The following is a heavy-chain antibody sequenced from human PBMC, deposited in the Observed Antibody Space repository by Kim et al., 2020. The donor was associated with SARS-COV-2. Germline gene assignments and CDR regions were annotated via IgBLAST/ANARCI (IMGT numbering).Heavy chain of an antibody. J-gene: IGHJ4*02. D-gene: IGHD3-16*02. V-gene: IGHV1-69*01. Sequence: KLQGRVTITADESTNTAYMEMSSLRSEDTAVYYCERDNYDYIWGSYRNFDYWGQGTLVTVSS. CDR3: ERDNYDYIWGSYRNFDY.